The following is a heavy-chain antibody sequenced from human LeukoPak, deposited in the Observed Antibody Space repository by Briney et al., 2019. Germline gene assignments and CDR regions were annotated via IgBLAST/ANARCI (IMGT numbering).Heavy chain of an antibody. CDR2: ISWDGGST. Sequence: GGSLRPSCAASGFTFSSYSMNWVRQAPGKGLEWVSLISWDGGSTYYADSVKGRFTISRDNSKNSLYLQMNSLRTEDTALYYCAKDSYDSLFDYWGQGTLVTVSS. CDR3: AKDSYDSLFDY. CDR1: GFTFSSYS. D-gene: IGHD3-22*01. J-gene: IGHJ4*02. V-gene: IGHV3-43*01.